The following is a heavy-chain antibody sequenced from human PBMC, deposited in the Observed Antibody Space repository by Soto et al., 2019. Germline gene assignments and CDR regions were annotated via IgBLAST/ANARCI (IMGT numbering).Heavy chain of an antibody. Sequence: SETLSLTCAVYGGSFSGYYWSWIRQPPGKGLEWIGEINHSGSTNYNPSLKSRVTISVDTSKNQFSLKLSSVTAADTAVYYCAAVVAAPGYYYYGMDVWGQGTTVTV. CDR3: AAVVAAPGYYYYGMDV. CDR1: GGSFSGYY. J-gene: IGHJ6*02. V-gene: IGHV4-34*01. CDR2: INHSGST. D-gene: IGHD6-13*01.